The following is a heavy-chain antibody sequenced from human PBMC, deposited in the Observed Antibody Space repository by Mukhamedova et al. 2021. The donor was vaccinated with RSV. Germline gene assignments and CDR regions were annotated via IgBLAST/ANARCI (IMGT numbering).Heavy chain of an antibody. CDR3: AKRPLATFFGAGGNRFDP. V-gene: IGHV3-23*01. D-gene: IGHD3-16*01. CDR2: ISDSGGRT. Sequence: GKGLEWVSGISDSGGRTHYADSVKGRFAISRDNSKNTLYLQMNSLRADDTAVYYCAKRPLATFFGAGGNRFDPWGQGTLVTVPS. J-gene: IGHJ5*02.